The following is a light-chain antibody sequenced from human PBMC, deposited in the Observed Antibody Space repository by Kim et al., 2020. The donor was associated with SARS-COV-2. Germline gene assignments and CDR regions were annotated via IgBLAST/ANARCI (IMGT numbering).Light chain of an antibody. CDR1: SLRSYY. CDR2: GKN. Sequence: SSELTQDPAVSVALGQTVRITCQGDSLRSYYASWYQQKPGQAPVLVIYGKNNRPSGIPDRFSGSSSGNTASLTITGAQAEDEADYYCNSRDSSGNRVFGAGTKLTVL. V-gene: IGLV3-19*01. J-gene: IGLJ1*01. CDR3: NSRDSSGNRV.